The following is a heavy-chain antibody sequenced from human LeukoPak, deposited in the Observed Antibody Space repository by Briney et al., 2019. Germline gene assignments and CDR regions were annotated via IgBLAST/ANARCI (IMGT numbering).Heavy chain of an antibody. Sequence: GGSLRLSCAASGFTFDDYAMHWVRQAPGKGLEWVSGISWNSGSIGYADSVKGRFTISRDNAKNSLYLQMNSLRAEDTAVYYCAKDREGRFDYWGQGTLVTVSS. CDR1: GFTFDDYA. CDR3: AKDREGRFDY. V-gene: IGHV3-9*01. CDR2: ISWNSGSI. D-gene: IGHD3-10*01. J-gene: IGHJ4*02.